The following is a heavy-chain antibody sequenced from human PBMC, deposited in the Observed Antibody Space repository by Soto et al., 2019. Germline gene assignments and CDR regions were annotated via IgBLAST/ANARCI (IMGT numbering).Heavy chain of an antibody. CDR3: AREGYDFWSGSYYYYYMDV. D-gene: IGHD3-3*01. V-gene: IGHV1-69*08. CDR1: GGTFSSYT. Sequence: QVQLVQSGAEVKKPGSSVKVSCKASGGTFSSYTISWVRQAPGQGLEWMGRIIPILGIANYAQKFQGRVTITADKSTSTAYMELSSLRSEDTAVYYCAREGYDFWSGSYYYYYMDVWGKGTTVTVSS. CDR2: IIPILGIA. J-gene: IGHJ6*03.